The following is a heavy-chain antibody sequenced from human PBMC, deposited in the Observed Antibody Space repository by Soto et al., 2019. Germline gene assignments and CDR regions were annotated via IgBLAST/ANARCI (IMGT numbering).Heavy chain of an antibody. D-gene: IGHD2-2*01. V-gene: IGHV4-30-2*01. CDR1: GGSISSGGYS. CDR2: IYDSGST. CDR3: ARVPDR. J-gene: IGHJ5*02. Sequence: SETLSLTCAVSGGSISSGGYSWSWIRQPPGKVLEWIVYIYDSGSTYYNPSLKSRVTISVDRSKNEFSLKLSSVTAADTAVYYCARVPDRWGQGTMVTVSS.